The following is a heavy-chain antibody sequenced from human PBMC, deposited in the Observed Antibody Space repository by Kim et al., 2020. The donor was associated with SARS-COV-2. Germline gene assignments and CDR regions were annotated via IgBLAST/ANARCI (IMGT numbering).Heavy chain of an antibody. Sequence: GGSLRLSCAASGFTFSSYWMSWVRQAPGKGLEWVANIKQDGSEKYYVDSVKGRFTISRDNTKNSLYLQMNSLRAEDTAVYYCATTVTTFYYFDYWGQGTLVTVSS. CDR2: IKQDGSEK. CDR1: GFTFSSYW. CDR3: ATTVTTFYYFDY. D-gene: IGHD4-17*01. J-gene: IGHJ4*02. V-gene: IGHV3-7*01.